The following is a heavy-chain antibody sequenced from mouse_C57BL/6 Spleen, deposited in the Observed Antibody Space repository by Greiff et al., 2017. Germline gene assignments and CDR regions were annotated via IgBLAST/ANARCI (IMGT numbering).Heavy chain of an antibody. D-gene: IGHD3-3*01. J-gene: IGHJ4*01. CDR1: GYTFTSYW. V-gene: IGHV1-69*01. Sequence: QVQLQQPGAELVMPGASVKLSCKASGYTFTSYWMHWVKQRPGQGLEWIGEIDPSDSYTNYNQKFKGKSTLTVDKSSSTAYMQLSSLTSEDSAVYYWARRDRDDAMDYWGQGTSVTVSS. CDR3: ARRDRDDAMDY. CDR2: IDPSDSYT.